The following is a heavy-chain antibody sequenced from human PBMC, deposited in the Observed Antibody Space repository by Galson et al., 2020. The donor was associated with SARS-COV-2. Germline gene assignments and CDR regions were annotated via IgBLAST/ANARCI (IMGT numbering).Heavy chain of an antibody. CDR1: GGYITSNY. Sequence: SETLSLTCTVSGGYITSNYWSWIRQPPGKGLEWIGYIYRSGETNYNHSLNNRVIMSIDTSKSQFSLKLTSVTAADTAVYYCARHINYDTEGYQAAFDVWGQGAMVTVS. CDR3: ARHINYDTEGYQAAFDV. D-gene: IGHD3-22*01. V-gene: IGHV4-59*08. CDR2: IYRSGET. J-gene: IGHJ3*01.